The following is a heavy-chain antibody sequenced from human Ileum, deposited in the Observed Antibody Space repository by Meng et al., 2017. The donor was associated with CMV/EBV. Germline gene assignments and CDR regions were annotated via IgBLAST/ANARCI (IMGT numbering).Heavy chain of an antibody. CDR3: VPDIVIVPVAY. CDR1: GFTVSSCY. V-gene: IGHV3-66*02. Sequence: GGSLRLSCVVSGFTVSSCYMTWVRQAPGKGLEWVSAVIRGGGTTYADSVKGRFTVSSDNSKNTVFLQMNSLRTDDTAQYYCVPDIVIVPVAYWGQGTLVTVSS. D-gene: IGHD2-2*01. CDR2: VIRGGGT. J-gene: IGHJ4*02.